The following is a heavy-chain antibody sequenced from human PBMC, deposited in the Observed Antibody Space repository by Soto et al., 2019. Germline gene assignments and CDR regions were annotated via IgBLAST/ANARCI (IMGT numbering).Heavy chain of an antibody. V-gene: IGHV3-23*01. CDR1: GFTFSSYA. J-gene: IGHJ6*03. CDR2: ISGSGGST. CDR3: AKDYRGWSGYYTGYYYYYMDV. D-gene: IGHD3-3*01. Sequence: GGSLRLSCAASGFTFSSYAMSWVRQAPGKGLEWVSAISGSGGSTYYADSVKGRFTIPRDNSKNTLYLQMNSLRAEDTAVYYCAKDYRGWSGYYTGYYYYYMDVWGKGTTVTVSS.